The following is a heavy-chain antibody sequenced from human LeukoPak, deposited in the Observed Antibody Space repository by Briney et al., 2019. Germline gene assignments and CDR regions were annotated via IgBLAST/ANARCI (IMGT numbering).Heavy chain of an antibody. CDR3: AKDGRGYGSGSLHY. Sequence: GGSLRLSCAASGFTFSSYEMNWVRQAPGKGLEWVSYISSSGSTIYYADSVKGRFTISRDNAKNSLYLQMNSLRAEDTAVYYCAKDGRGYGSGSLHYWGQGTLVTVSS. J-gene: IGHJ4*02. CDR1: GFTFSSYE. V-gene: IGHV3-48*03. D-gene: IGHD3-10*01. CDR2: ISSSGSTI.